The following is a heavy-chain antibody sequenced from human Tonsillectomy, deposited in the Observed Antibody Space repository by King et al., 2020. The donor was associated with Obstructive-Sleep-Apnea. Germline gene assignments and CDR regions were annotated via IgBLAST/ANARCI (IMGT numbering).Heavy chain of an antibody. Sequence: VQLVESGGGLVQPGGSLRLSCAASGFTFSSYAMSWVRQAPGKGLEWVSVISGSGGSTYYADSVKGRFTISSDNSKNTLYLQMNSLRAEDTAVYYCAKEPEGWYYGSGTYYNGRWFDPWGQGTLVTVSS. J-gene: IGHJ5*02. V-gene: IGHV3-23*04. CDR1: GFTFSSYA. CDR3: AKEPEGWYYGSGTYYNGRWFDP. CDR2: ISGSGGST. D-gene: IGHD3-10*01.